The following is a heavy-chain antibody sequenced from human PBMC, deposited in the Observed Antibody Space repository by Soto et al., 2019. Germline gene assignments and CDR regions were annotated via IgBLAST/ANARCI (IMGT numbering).Heavy chain of an antibody. V-gene: IGHV1-18*01. CDR2: IGPYNGNT. Sequence: QVQLVQSGPEVKKPGASVKVSCQASGYTFSNYGISWVRQAPGQGLEWMGWIGPYNGNTDYAQNFQGRVTMTRDTSTNTAYMELSSLRSDDTALYYCARCYCSIGSCYTCWHFDLWGRGALLTVSS. CDR3: ARCYCSIGSCYTCWHFDL. J-gene: IGHJ2*01. CDR1: GYTFSNYG. D-gene: IGHD2-15*01.